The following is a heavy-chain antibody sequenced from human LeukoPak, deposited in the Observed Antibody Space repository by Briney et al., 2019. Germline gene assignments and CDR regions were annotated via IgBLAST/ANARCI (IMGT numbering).Heavy chain of an antibody. V-gene: IGHV4-34*01. CDR3: PRGQKRRVPAAKDWYFDL. CDR1: GGSFSGYY. D-gene: IGHD2-2*01. CDR2: INHRGST. Sequence: SETLSLTCAVYGGSFSGYYWSWIRQPPGKGLEWIGEINHRGSTNYNPSLKSRVTISVDTSKNQFSLKLSSVTAADTAVYYCPRGQKRRVPAAKDWYFDLWGRGTLVTVSS. J-gene: IGHJ2*01.